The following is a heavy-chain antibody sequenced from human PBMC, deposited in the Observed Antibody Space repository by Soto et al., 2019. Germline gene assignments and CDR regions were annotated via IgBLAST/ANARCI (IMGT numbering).Heavy chain of an antibody. CDR1: GFTFSNSA. V-gene: IGHV3-23*01. J-gene: IGHJ3*02. CDR3: ASAKAVVVAALVI. Sequence: EGHLLESGGGLVQPGGSLRLSCTASGFTFSNSAMIWVRQDPGQGLAWVASISENGGRRGGTYYADSVKGRFPISRNNSKSTLYLQVDSLTGADTAVYYCASAKAVVVAALVIWGQGTMVTVSS. CDR2: ISENGGRRGGT.